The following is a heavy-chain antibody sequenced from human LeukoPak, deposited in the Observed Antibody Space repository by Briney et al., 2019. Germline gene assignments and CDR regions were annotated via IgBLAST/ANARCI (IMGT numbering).Heavy chain of an antibody. V-gene: IGHV3-9*01. D-gene: IGHD6-19*01. CDR2: ISWNSGSI. CDR1: GLTFDGYA. CDR3: AKDTSQQWLVLGYFDY. Sequence: GGSLRLSCAASGLTFDGYAMHWVRQAPGKGLEWVSGISWNSGSIGYADSVKGRFTISRDNAKNSLYLQMNSLRAEDTALYYCAKDTSQQWLVLGYFDYWGQGTLVTVSS. J-gene: IGHJ4*02.